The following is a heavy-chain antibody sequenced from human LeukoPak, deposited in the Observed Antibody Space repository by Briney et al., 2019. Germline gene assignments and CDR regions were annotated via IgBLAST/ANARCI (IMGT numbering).Heavy chain of an antibody. CDR1: GSSISTDYY. J-gene: IGHJ4*02. CDR2: IYHSGST. D-gene: IGHD3-16*02. V-gene: IGHV4-38-2*02. CDR3: ARDSLVVDSVWGSYRPTRSAY. Sequence: SETLSLTCTVSGSSISTDYYWGWIRQPPGKGLEWIGRIYHSGSTYYNPSLTSPIAISVHTSNNQFSLKLSSVTAADTAVYYCARDSLVVDSVWGSYRPTRSAYWGQGTLVTVSS.